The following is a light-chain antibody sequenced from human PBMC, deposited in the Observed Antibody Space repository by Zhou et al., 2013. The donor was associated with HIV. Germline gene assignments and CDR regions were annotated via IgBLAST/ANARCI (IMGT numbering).Light chain of an antibody. V-gene: IGKV1-39*01. CDR1: QSISSY. CDR2: TAS. Sequence: DIQMTQSPSSLSASVGDRVTITCRASQSISSYLNWYQQKPGKVPKLLIYTASSLQSGVPSRFSGSGYGTDFTLTISSLQPEDFANYYCQQSYTTPETFGGGTKVEMK. CDR3: QQSYTTPET. J-gene: IGKJ4*01.